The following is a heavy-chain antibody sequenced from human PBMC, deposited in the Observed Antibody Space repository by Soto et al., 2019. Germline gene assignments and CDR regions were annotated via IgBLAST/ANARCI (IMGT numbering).Heavy chain of an antibody. CDR1: GFTFSSYS. CDR2: ISSSSSYI. V-gene: IGHV3-21*01. J-gene: IGHJ4*02. Sequence: GGSLRLSCAASGFTFSSYSMNWVRQAPGKGLEWVSSISSSSSYIYYADSVKGRFTISRDNAKNSLYLQMNSLRAEDTAVYYCARDGLRGHYYFDYWGQGTLVTVSS. CDR3: ARDGLRGHYYFDY. D-gene: IGHD6-25*01.